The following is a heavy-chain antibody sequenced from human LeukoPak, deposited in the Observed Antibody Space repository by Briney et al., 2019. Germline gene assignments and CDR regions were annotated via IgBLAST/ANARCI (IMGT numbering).Heavy chain of an antibody. J-gene: IGHJ5*02. Sequence: SVKVSCKASGGTLSSYAISWVRQAPGQGLEWMGRIIPILGIANYAQKFQGRVTITADKSTSTAYMELSSLRSEDTAVYYCAKYSGSYWFDPWGQGTLVTVSS. CDR1: GGTLSSYA. D-gene: IGHD1-26*01. CDR3: AKYSGSYWFDP. V-gene: IGHV1-69*04. CDR2: IIPILGIA.